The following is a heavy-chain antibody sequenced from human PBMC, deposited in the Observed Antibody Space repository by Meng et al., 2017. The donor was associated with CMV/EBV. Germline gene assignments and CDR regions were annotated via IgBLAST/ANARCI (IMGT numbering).Heavy chain of an antibody. CDR3: ARMFNYDFSRGGMDV. CDR2: IYSDGVSE. J-gene: IGHJ6*02. D-gene: IGHD3-3*01. V-gene: IGHV3-74*01. CDR1: GFTFGSYW. Sequence: GGSLRLSCGGSGFTFGSYWMHWVRQAPGKGLVWISRIYSDGVSEDYAGSVMGRFTISRDNAKNTVYLQMNSLRPENTAVYYCARMFNYDFSRGGMDVWGQGTTVTVSS.